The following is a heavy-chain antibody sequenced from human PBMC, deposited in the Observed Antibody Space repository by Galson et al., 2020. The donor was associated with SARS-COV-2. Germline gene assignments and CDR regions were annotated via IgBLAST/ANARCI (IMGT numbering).Heavy chain of an antibody. V-gene: IGHV4-59*01. D-gene: IGHD1-1*01. CDR2: IYYSGGT. CDR3: ARVGGNDGWNWFDP. Sequence: RQSPGKGLEWIGNIYYSGGTKYNPSLKSRVSMSVDTSENQFSLKLNSVTAADTAVYYCARVGGNDGWNWFDPWGQGTLVTVSS. J-gene: IGHJ5*02.